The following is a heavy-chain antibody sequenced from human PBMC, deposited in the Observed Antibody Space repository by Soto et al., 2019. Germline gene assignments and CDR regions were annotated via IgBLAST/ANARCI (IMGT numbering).Heavy chain of an antibody. D-gene: IGHD7-27*01. Sequence: QLQLQESGSGLVTPSQTLSLTCAVSGGSISSGGYSWGWIRQPPGKGLEWIGYIYHSGSTYSNPSPKSRVTISGDRSKNQFSLKRSSVTAADTAVYYSARVPGPWGQGALVTGST. CDR1: GGSISSGGYS. J-gene: IGHJ5*02. CDR2: IYHSGST. CDR3: ARVPGP. V-gene: IGHV4-30-2*01.